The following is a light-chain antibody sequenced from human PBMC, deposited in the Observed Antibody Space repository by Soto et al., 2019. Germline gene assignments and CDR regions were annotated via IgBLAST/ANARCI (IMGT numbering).Light chain of an antibody. J-gene: IGKJ4*01. CDR3: QQYDNWPLT. V-gene: IGKV3-15*01. CDR2: GAS. CDR1: QSVRSN. Sequence: EVVMTQSPATLSVSPGEGATLSCRASQSVRSNLAWYQKKPGQSHRLLIYGASTRATAVPARFSGCGSGTEFTLTISSLQSEDFAVYYCQQYDNWPLTFGGGTQVEIK.